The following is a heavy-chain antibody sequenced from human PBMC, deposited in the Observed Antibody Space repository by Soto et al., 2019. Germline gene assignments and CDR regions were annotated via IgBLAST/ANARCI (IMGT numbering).Heavy chain of an antibody. CDR3: AGVAV. CDR2: IKVDGSEK. CDR1: GFTFSNYW. D-gene: IGHD6-19*01. J-gene: IGHJ4*02. V-gene: IGHV3-7*02. Sequence: EVQLVESGGGFVQPGGSLRLSCAASGFTFSNYWMSWVRQAPGKGLEWVANIKVDGSEKYYVDSVKGRFTISRDNAKNSLYRQMNSLRAADTAVYYCAGVAVRGQGTLVNVSS.